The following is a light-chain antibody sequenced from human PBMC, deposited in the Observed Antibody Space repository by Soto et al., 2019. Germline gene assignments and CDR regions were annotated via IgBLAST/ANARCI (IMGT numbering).Light chain of an antibody. CDR1: SSDVGGYKY. V-gene: IGLV2-14*01. CDR3: TAFTSSSTVI. J-gene: IGLJ2*01. CDR2: EVS. Sequence: QSVLTQPASVSGSPGQSITISCTGTSSDVGGYKYVSWYQQLPGKAPKLLIYEVSVRPSGVSHRFSGSKSGNTAALTISGVQAEDESDYYCTAFTSSSTVIFGGGTKLTVL.